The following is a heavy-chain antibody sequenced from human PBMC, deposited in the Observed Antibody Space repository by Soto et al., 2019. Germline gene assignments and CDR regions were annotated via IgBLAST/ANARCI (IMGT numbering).Heavy chain of an antibody. D-gene: IGHD3-22*01. V-gene: IGHV1-2*02. Sequence: ASVKVSCKASGYTFPGYYMHWVRQAPGQGLEWMGWINPNSGGTNYAQKFQGRVTMTRDTSISTAYMELSRLRSDDTAVYYCARGFHYYDSSGYCAYWGQGTLVTVSS. J-gene: IGHJ4*02. CDR3: ARGFHYYDSSGYCAY. CDR2: INPNSGGT. CDR1: GYTFPGYY.